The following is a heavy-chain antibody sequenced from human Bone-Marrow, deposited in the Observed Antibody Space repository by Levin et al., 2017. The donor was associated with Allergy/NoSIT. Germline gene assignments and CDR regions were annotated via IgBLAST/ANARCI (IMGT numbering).Heavy chain of an antibody. CDR1: GGSIPNANW. CDR2: MYHTGSI. CDR3: ARGPDTGFGEVPLDS. J-gene: IGHJ4*02. D-gene: IGHD3-10*01. Sequence: SQTLSLTCTVSGGSIPNANWWTWVRQPPGTGLEWIGEMYHTGSINYAPSVKSRATISIDKAKNQLSLTLTSVTAADTAIYYCARGPDTGFGEVPLDSWGQGTLVTVSS. V-gene: IGHV4-4*02.